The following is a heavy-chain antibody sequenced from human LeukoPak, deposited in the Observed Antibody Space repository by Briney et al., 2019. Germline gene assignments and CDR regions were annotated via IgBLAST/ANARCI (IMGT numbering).Heavy chain of an antibody. Sequence: GGSLRLSCAASGFTFNSYAMSWVRQAPGKGLDSLSSISGSGGSTDYADSVKGRFTISRDNSKNTLYLQMNSLRAEDTAVYYCARPPSVVAVVAVDYWGQGTLVTVSS. J-gene: IGHJ4*02. CDR1: GFTFNSYA. CDR3: ARPPSVVAVVAVDY. V-gene: IGHV3-23*01. D-gene: IGHD2-15*01. CDR2: ISGSGGST.